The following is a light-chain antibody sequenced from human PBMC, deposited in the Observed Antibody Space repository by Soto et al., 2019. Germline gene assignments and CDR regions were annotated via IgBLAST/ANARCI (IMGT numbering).Light chain of an antibody. J-gene: IGLJ2*01. CDR1: SSDVGGYNC. CDR3: RSYAGSNTVL. Sequence: QSVLTQPPSASGSPGQSVTISCTGTSSDVGGYNCVSWYQQHPGKAPQLMIYEVTKRPSGVPDRFSGSKSGNTASLTVSGLQAEDEADYYCRSYAGSNTVLFGGGTKLTVL. CDR2: EVT. V-gene: IGLV2-8*01.